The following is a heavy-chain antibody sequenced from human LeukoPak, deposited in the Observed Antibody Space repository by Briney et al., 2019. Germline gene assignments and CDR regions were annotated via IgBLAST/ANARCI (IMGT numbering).Heavy chain of an antibody. V-gene: IGHV4-4*09. CDR1: GGSISSYY. CDR3: ARLLTAARSYYFDY. D-gene: IGHD6-6*01. J-gene: IGHJ4*02. CDR2: IYTSGST. Sequence: SETLSLTCTVSGGSISSYYWSWIRQPPGKGLEWIGYIYTSGSTNYNPSLKSRVTISVDTSKNQFSLKLSSVTAADTAGYYCARLLTAARSYYFDYWGQGTLVTVSS.